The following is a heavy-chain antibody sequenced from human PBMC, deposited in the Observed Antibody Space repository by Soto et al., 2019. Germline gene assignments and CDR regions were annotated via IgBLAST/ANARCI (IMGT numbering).Heavy chain of an antibody. V-gene: IGHV4-39*01. CDR3: AGLPGIPTSRRDY. CDR1: GGSISSPTYY. CDR2: IYYSGST. J-gene: IGHJ4*02. Sequence: PSETLSLTCSVSGGSISSPTYYWGWIRQPPGKGLEWIGSIYYSGSTYYSPSLKSRVTISVDTSKNQFSLKVSSVTAADTAVYYCAGLPGIPTSRRDYWGQGTLVTVSS.